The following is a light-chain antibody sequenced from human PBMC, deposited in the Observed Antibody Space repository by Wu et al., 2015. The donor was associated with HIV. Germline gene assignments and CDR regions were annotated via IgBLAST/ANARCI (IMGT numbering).Light chain of an antibody. CDR2: DAS. V-gene: IGKV3-11*01. CDR3: QQRLNWPPVT. Sequence: EIVLTQSPATLSLSPGERATLSCRASQSVYSYLAWYQQKPGQAPSLLIYDASNRATGIPTRFSGSGSGTDFTLTISSLEPEDFAVYYCQQRLNWPPVTFGQGTRLEIK. J-gene: IGKJ5*01. CDR1: QSVYSY.